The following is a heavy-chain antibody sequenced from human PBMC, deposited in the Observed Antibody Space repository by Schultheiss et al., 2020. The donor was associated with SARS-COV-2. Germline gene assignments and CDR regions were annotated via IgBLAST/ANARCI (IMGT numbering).Heavy chain of an antibody. CDR1: GYSISSGYY. Sequence: SETLSLTCAVSGYSISSGYYWGWIRQPPGKGLEWIGEINHSGSTNYNPSLKSRVTISVATSKNQFSLKLSSVTAADTAVYYCARTLTGPSHFDYWGQGTLVTVS. CDR3: ARTLTGPSHFDY. V-gene: IGHV4-38-2*01. D-gene: IGHD3-9*01. J-gene: IGHJ4*02. CDR2: INHSGST.